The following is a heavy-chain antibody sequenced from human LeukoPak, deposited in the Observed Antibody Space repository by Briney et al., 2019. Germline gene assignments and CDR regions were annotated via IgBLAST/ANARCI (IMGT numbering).Heavy chain of an antibody. V-gene: IGHV3-74*01. CDR2: IASDGSST. CDR3: ARGLRITGTDYYFDY. J-gene: IGHJ4*02. CDR1: GFTFSSYW. Sequence: GGSLRLSCAASGFTFSSYWMNWVRQAPGKGLVWVSRIASDGSSTTYADSVKGRFSISRDNAKNTLYLQMNSLRAEDTAVYYCARGLRITGTDYYFDYWGQGTLVTVSS. D-gene: IGHD1-7*01.